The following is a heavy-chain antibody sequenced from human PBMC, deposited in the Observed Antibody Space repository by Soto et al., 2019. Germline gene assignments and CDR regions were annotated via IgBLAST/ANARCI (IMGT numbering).Heavy chain of an antibody. CDR3: SHSSGKLLYFRGMDV. J-gene: IGHJ6*02. CDR1: GFSLSTSGGG. V-gene: IGHV2-5*01. Sequence: QTTLKESGPTLVKPTQTLTLTCTFSGFSLSTSGGGVGWIRQPPGKALEWLAIIYWNDDKLYSPSLKSRLTITKDTSKNQVVLTMTNMDPVDTATYYCSHSSGKLLYFRGMDVWGQGTTVTVSS. CDR2: IYWNDDK. D-gene: IGHD2-8*01.